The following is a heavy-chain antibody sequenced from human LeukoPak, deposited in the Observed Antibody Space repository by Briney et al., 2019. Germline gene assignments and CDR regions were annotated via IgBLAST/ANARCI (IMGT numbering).Heavy chain of an antibody. D-gene: IGHD2-15*01. J-gene: IGHJ3*02. CDR3: ARDSPLEYCSGGSCSDAFDI. CDR2: INSDGSST. CDR1: GFTFSSYW. V-gene: IGHV3-74*01. Sequence: PGGSLRLSCAASGFTFSSYWMHWVRQAPGKGLVWVSRINSDGSSTSYADSVKGRFTISRDNAKNTLYLQMNSLRAEDTAVYYCARDSPLEYCSGGSCSDAFDIWGQGTRVTVSS.